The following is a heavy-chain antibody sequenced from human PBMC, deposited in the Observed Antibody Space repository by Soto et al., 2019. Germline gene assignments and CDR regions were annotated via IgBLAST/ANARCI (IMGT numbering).Heavy chain of an antibody. CDR3: ARVALYGDVVVGQIDY. V-gene: IGHV4-39*07. J-gene: IGHJ4*02. Sequence: TSETLSLTCTVSGGSTSSSSYQWVWIRQPPGKGLDWIGEVNHSGSTNYNPSLKSRVTISVDTSKNQFSLKLSSVTAADTAVYYCARVALYGDVVVGQIDYRGQGTLVTVSS. D-gene: IGHD4-17*01. CDR2: VNHSGST. CDR1: GGSTSSSSYQ.